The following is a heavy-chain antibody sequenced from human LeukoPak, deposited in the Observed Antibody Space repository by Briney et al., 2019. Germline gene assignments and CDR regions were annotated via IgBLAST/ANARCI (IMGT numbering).Heavy chain of an antibody. J-gene: IGHJ4*02. CDR3: ARAVLWFGELGVPFDY. CDR1: GYSFTSYW. Sequence: GESLKISCKGSGYSFTSYWIGWVRQMPGKGLEWMGIIWPADSDTRYSPSFQGRVTISADKSISTAYLQWSSLKASDTAMYYCARAVLWFGELGVPFDYWGQGTLVTVSS. V-gene: IGHV5-51*01. CDR2: IWPADSDT. D-gene: IGHD3-10*01.